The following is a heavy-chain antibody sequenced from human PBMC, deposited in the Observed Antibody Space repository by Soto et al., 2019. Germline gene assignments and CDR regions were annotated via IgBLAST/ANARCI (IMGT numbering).Heavy chain of an antibody. CDR3: ARGDSTDCSNGVCSFFYNHDMDV. V-gene: IGHV4-39*01. D-gene: IGHD2-8*01. Sequence: SETLSLTCTVSGGSISSSSYYWGWIRQPPGKGQERIGSIYYSGSTYYNPSLKSRVTISVDTSKNQFSLKLSSVTAADTAIYYCARGDSTDCSNGVCSFFYNHDMDVWGQGTTVTVSS. CDR1: GGSISSSSYY. J-gene: IGHJ6*02. CDR2: IYYSGST.